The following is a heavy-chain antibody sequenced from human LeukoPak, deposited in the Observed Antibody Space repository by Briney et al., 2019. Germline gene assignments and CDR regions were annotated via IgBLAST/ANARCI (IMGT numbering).Heavy chain of an antibody. Sequence: PGGSLRLSCVASGFTFNNYAMQWVRQAPGKGLEWVSTINGNGAATYYADSFKGRFLISRDDSKSTVYLRMNKLRVEDSGLYYCANGLAASGNFLLRDYYYFIDVWGKGTTVIVS. D-gene: IGHD1-26*01. CDR2: INGNGAAT. V-gene: IGHV3-23*01. CDR3: ANGLAASGNFLLRDYYYFIDV. J-gene: IGHJ6*03. CDR1: GFTFNNYA.